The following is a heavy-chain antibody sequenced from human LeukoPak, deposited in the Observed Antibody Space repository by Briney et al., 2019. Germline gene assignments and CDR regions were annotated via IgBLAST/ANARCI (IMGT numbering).Heavy chain of an antibody. CDR2: ISATGGYT. D-gene: IGHD6-13*01. CDR1: GFTFSSYA. Sequence: GGSLRLSCAASGFTFSSYAINWVRQAPGKGLEWVSVISATGGYTNYADSVKGRFTISRDNSKNTLYMQMNSLRGEDTAVYYCARDRSSSGWYALDNWGRGTLVTVAS. V-gene: IGHV3-23*01. J-gene: IGHJ4*02. CDR3: ARDRSSSGWYALDN.